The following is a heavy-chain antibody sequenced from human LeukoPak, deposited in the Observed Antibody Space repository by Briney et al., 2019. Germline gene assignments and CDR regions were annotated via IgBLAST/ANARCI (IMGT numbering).Heavy chain of an antibody. CDR3: AKDLLGGDSGSYYEVGELGMDV. Sequence: GGSLRLSCAASGLTFSSYGMHWVRQAPGKGLEWVAVISYDGSNKYYADSVKGRFTISRDNSKNTLYLQMNSLRAEDTAVYYCAKDLLGGDSGSYYEVGELGMDVWGQGTTVTVSS. J-gene: IGHJ6*02. D-gene: IGHD1-26*01. CDR1: GLTFSSYG. V-gene: IGHV3-30*18. CDR2: ISYDGSNK.